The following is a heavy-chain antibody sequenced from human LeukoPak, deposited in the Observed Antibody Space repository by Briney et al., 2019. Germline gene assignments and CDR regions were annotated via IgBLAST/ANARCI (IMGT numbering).Heavy chain of an antibody. CDR3: ARGSGSAFDY. D-gene: IGHD2-15*01. Sequence: GGSLRLSCVASGFTFSTYNMNWVRQAPGKGLEWVSYISSSSSPIYYADSVKGRFTISRDNAKNSLYLQMNSLRDEDTAVYYCARGSGSAFDYWGQGTLVTVSS. CDR2: ISSSSSPI. J-gene: IGHJ4*02. V-gene: IGHV3-48*02. CDR1: GFTFSTYN.